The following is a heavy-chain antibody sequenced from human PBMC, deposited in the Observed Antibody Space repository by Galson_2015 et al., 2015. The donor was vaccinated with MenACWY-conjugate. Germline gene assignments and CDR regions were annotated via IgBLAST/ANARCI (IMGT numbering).Heavy chain of an antibody. V-gene: IGHV1-2*04. Sequence: QGLEWMGWINPNSGGTNYAQKFQGWVTMTRDTSISTAYMELSRLRSDDTAVYYCARGYGSGIFDAFDIWGQGTMVTVSS. D-gene: IGHD3-10*01. CDR3: ARGYGSGIFDAFDI. J-gene: IGHJ3*02. CDR2: INPNSGGT.